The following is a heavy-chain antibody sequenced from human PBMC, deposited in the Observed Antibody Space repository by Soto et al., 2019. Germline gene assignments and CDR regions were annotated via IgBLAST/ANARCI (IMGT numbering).Heavy chain of an antibody. CDR1: GFTFSSYA. Sequence: EVQLLESGGGLVQPGGSLGLSCAASGFTFSSYAMSWVRQAPGKWLEWVSVISGSGDSTYYADSVKGRFTISRDNSKNTLYLPMNSLRAEDTAVYYCARRTSGWYLDYWGQGTLVTVSS. D-gene: IGHD6-19*01. V-gene: IGHV3-23*01. J-gene: IGHJ4*02. CDR3: ARRTSGWYLDY. CDR2: ISGSGDST.